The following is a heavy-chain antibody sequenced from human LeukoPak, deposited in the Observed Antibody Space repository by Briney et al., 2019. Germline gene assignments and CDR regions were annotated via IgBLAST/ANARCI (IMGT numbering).Heavy chain of an antibody. CDR1: GFTFSNYW. CDR2: ISGSGGSP. Sequence: GGSLRLSCAASGFTFSNYWMSWVRQAPGKGLEWVSTISGSGGSPYYADSVKGRFTISRDNSKNTLYLQMNSLRAEDTAVYYCAKDRTVVTPRYDAFDIWGQGTMVTVSS. D-gene: IGHD4-23*01. J-gene: IGHJ3*02. CDR3: AKDRTVVTPRYDAFDI. V-gene: IGHV3-23*01.